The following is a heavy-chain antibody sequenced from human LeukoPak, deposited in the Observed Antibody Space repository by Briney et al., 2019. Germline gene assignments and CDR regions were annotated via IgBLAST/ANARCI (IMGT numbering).Heavy chain of an antibody. Sequence: PSETLSLTCAVYGGSFSGYYWSWIRQPPGKGLEWIGEINHSGSTNYNPSLKSRVTISVDTSKNQFSLKLSSVTAADTAVYYCARHRRWTILFDYWGQGTLVTVSS. CDR1: GGSFSGYY. J-gene: IGHJ4*02. V-gene: IGHV4-34*01. D-gene: IGHD5-24*01. CDR2: INHSGST. CDR3: ARHRRWTILFDY.